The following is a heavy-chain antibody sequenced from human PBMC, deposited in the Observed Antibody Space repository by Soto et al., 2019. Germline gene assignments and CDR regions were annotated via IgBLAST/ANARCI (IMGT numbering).Heavy chain of an antibody. CDR1: GFTFSSYG. CDR3: ANDWAIRGVIPQTFDY. J-gene: IGHJ4*02. D-gene: IGHD3-10*01. V-gene: IGHV3-30*18. CDR2: ISYDGSNK. Sequence: QVQLVESGGGVVQPGRSLRLSCAASGFTFSSYGMHWVRQAPGKGLEWVAVISYDGSNKYYADSVKGRFTISRDNSKNTLYLQMNSLRAEDTAVYYCANDWAIRGVIPQTFDYWGQGTLVTVST.